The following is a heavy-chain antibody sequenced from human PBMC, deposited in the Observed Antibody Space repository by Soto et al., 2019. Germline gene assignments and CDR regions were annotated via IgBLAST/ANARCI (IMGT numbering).Heavy chain of an antibody. D-gene: IGHD2-15*01. CDR2: ISGSGGST. J-gene: IGHJ4*02. CDR1: GFTFSSYA. Sequence: EVQLLESGGGLVQPGGSLRLSCAASGFTFSSYAMSWVRQAPGKGLEWVSAISGSGGSTYYADSVKGRFTISRDYSKNTLDLQMNSLRAEDTAVYYCAKDPPYCSGGSCYFDYWGQGTLVTVSS. V-gene: IGHV3-23*01. CDR3: AKDPPYCSGGSCYFDY.